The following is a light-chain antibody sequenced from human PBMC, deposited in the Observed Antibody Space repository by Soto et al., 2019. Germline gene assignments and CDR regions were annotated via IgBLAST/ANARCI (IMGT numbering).Light chain of an antibody. V-gene: IGLV2-11*01. CDR1: GNDVGAYNY. CDR2: GVV. Sequence: QSALAQPRSVSGSPGQSVTISCTGTGNDVGAYNYVSWYQQHPGRPPKLLIYGVVRWPSGVPDRFSGSKSGNTASLTISGLQAEGEADYFCCSYAGGYTYLFGTGTKVTVL. CDR3: CSYAGGYTYL. J-gene: IGLJ1*01.